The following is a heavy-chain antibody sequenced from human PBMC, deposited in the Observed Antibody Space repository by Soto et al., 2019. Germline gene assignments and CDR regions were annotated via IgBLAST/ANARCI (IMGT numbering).Heavy chain of an antibody. Sequence: SVKVSCKASGGTFSSYAISWVRQAPGQGLEWMGGIIPIFGTANYAQKFQGRVTITADESTSTVYMEVSSLTNEDTAVYFCARSGGSGYYSAHYYGMDVWGPGTTVTVSS. CDR2: IIPIFGTA. D-gene: IGHD3-22*01. CDR1: GGTFSSYA. J-gene: IGHJ6*02. V-gene: IGHV1-69*13. CDR3: ARSGGSGYYSAHYYGMDV.